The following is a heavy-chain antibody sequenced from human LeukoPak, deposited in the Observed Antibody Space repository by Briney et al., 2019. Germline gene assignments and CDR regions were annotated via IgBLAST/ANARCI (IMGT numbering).Heavy chain of an antibody. J-gene: IGHJ4*02. V-gene: IGHV3-21*01. Sequence: GGSLRLSCAASGFTFSNYGMNWVRQAPGKGLEWVSSISSSSTYIYYADSLKGRFTISRDNAKNSLYLQMNSLRADDTAVYYCAREGQWLVFFDYWGQGTLVTVSS. D-gene: IGHD6-19*01. CDR3: AREGQWLVFFDY. CDR1: GFTFSNYG. CDR2: ISSSSTYI.